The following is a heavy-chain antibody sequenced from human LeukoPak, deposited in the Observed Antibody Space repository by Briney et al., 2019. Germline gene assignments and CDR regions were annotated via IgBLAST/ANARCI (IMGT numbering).Heavy chain of an antibody. CDR2: VYYSGST. V-gene: IGHV4-30-4*08. Sequence: SQTPSLTCTVSGGSISSGDYYWSWIRQPPGKGLEWIGYVYYSGSTYYNPSLKSRVTISVDTSKNQFSLKLSPVTAADTAVYYCARVRRVQLWLMGYYYYYMDVWGKGTTVTVSS. J-gene: IGHJ6*03. CDR1: GGSISSGDYY. D-gene: IGHD5-18*01. CDR3: ARVRRVQLWLMGYYYYYMDV.